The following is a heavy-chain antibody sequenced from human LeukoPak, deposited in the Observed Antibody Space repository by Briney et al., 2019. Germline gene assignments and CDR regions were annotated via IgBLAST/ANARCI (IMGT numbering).Heavy chain of an antibody. CDR1: GGSFSGYY. CDR3: ARGSAGLHYYDSSGYYWAY. J-gene: IGHJ4*02. D-gene: IGHD3-22*01. Sequence: SETLSLTCAVYGGSFSGYYWSWIRQPPGKGLEWIGEINHSGSTNYNPSLKSRVTISVDTSKNQFSLKLSSVTAADTAVYDCARGSAGLHYYDSSGYYWAYWGQGTLVTVSS. V-gene: IGHV4-34*01. CDR2: INHSGST.